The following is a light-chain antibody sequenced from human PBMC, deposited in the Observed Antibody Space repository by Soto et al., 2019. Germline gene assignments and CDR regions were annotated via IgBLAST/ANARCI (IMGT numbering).Light chain of an antibody. CDR2: EGS. J-gene: IGLJ3*02. CDR3: CSYAGSRV. CDR1: SSDLGSYNL. Sequence: QSALTQPASVSGSPGQSITISCTGTSSDLGSYNLVSWYQQHPGKAPKLMIYEGSKRPSGVSNRFSGSKSGNTASLTISGLQAEDEADYYCCSYAGSRVFGGGTKVTVL. V-gene: IGLV2-23*01.